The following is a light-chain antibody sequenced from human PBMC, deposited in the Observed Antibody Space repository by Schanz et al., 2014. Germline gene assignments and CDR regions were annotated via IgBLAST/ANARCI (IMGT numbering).Light chain of an antibody. CDR3: QQCSTYPWT. Sequence: DIQMTQSPSSLSASVGDRVTITCRASQSIGSSLNWYQQKPGKAPKLLIYAASTLQSGVPSRFSGSGSGSEFTLTISSLQPDDFATYYCQQCSTYPWTFGQGTKVDVK. CDR2: AAS. J-gene: IGKJ1*01. V-gene: IGKV1-39*01. CDR1: QSIGSS.